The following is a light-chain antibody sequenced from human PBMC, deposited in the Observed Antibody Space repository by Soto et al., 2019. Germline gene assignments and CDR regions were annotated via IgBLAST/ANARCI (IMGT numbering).Light chain of an antibody. V-gene: IGKV3-20*01. CDR1: QSVRSNY. CDR3: REFGSSLWR. J-gene: IGKJ1*01. CDR2: GAS. Sequence: EIVLTQSPGTLSLSPGERATLSCRASQSVRSNYLAWYQQKPGQAPRLLIYGASSRATGIPDRFSGSGSGTDFTLTVSRLEPEDYAVCYCREFGSSLWRFSQGTKVDIK.